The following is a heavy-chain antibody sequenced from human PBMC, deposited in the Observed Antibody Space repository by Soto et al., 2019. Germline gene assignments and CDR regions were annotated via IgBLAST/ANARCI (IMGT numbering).Heavy chain of an antibody. CDR2: ISYDGSNK. D-gene: IGHD3-10*01. CDR1: GFTFSSYG. J-gene: IGHJ4*02. CDR3: AKGFGKLPLDH. Sequence: QVQLVESGGGVVQPGRSLRLSCAATGFTFSSYGMHWVRQAPGKGLEWVAVISYDGSNKYYADSVKGRFTISRDNSKNTLYMQMKSLRVEDTAVYYCAKGFGKLPLDHWGQGTLVTVSS. V-gene: IGHV3-30*18.